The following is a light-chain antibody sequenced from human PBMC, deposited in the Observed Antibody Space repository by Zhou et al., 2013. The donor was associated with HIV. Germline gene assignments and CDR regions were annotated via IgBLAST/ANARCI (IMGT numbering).Light chain of an antibody. V-gene: IGKV1-27*01. CDR3: QKYDSAPLT. Sequence: IQMTQSPSSLSASVGDRVTITCRASQGIRNELAWYQQRPGKVPKLLIYGATTLQSGVPSRFSGSGSGTDFTLTISSLQPEDVATYYCQKYDSAPLTFGGGTKVEIK. CDR2: GAT. CDR1: QGIRNE. J-gene: IGKJ4*01.